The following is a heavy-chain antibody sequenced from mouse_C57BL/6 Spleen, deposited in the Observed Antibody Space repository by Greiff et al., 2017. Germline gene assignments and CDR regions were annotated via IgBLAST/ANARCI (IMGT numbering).Heavy chain of an antibody. CDR1: GYTFTSYG. D-gene: IGHD4-1*01. J-gene: IGHJ2*01. CDR3: AREDNWYYLDY. Sequence: QVQLQQSGAELARPGASVKLSCKASGYTFTSYGISWVKQRTGQGLEWIGEIYPRSGNTYYNEKFKGKATLTADKSSSTAYIELRSLTSEDSAVYFCAREDNWYYLDYWGQGTTLTVSS. V-gene: IGHV1-81*01. CDR2: IYPRSGNT.